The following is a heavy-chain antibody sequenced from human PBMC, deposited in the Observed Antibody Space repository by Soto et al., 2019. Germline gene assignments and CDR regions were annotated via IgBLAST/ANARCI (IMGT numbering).Heavy chain of an antibody. CDR2: IYPGDSDT. CDR1: GYTLTSHL. D-gene: IGHD2-8*02. Sequence: VESLKISCMCSGYTLTSHLIGFGLQMPGKGLECMGIIYPGDSDTRYSPSFQGQVTISADKSIRTAYLQWNSLKASDTAMYYCVRVGLVGSNSLPKAWFEPWGPGTLVNVYS. CDR3: VRVGLVGSNSLPKAWFEP. J-gene: IGHJ5*02. V-gene: IGHV5-51*01.